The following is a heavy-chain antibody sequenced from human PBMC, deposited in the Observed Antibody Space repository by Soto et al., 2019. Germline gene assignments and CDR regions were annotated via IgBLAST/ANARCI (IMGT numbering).Heavy chain of an antibody. Sequence: SETLSLTCSVYGGSFSGYYWSWIRQPPGKGLELIGEINHSGITNHNPSLKSRVTISVDTSKNQFSLKLSSVTAADTAVYYCARGKRYCSGGSCYSMGDWFDPWGRGTLVKVSS. CDR1: GGSFSGYY. J-gene: IGHJ5*02. D-gene: IGHD2-15*01. V-gene: IGHV4-34*01. CDR3: ARGKRYCSGGSCYSMGDWFDP. CDR2: INHSGIT.